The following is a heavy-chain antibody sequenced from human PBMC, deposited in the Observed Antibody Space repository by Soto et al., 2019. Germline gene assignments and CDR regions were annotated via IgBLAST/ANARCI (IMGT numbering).Heavy chain of an antibody. V-gene: IGHV3-23*01. CDR1: GFTFSNYA. D-gene: IGHD6-19*01. CDR2: ISHTGGTT. J-gene: IGHJ4*02. CDR3: VKNQASAWYFAY. Sequence: GGSLILSCAASGFTFSNYAMSWVRQAPGKGLEWVSSISHTGGTTYYADSVKGRFTISRDNSKNTLYLQMNSQRAEDTAVYFCVKNQASAWYFAYWAQGPRLTVSS.